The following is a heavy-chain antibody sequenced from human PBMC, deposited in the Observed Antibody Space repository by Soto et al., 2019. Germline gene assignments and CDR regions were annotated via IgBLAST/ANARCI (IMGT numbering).Heavy chain of an antibody. V-gene: IGHV1-69*01. CDR3: ARDTPDRISWYGPFGY. CDR1: GGTFSSYA. CDR2: VIPLFGTA. J-gene: IGHJ4*02. D-gene: IGHD6-13*01. Sequence: QVQLVQSGAEVKKPGSSVKVSCKASGGTFSSYAISWVRQAHGQGLEWMGGVIPLFGTANYAQEFQGRVTITADEPTSTAYMELSSLRSEDTAVYYCARDTPDRISWYGPFGYWGQGTLVTVSS.